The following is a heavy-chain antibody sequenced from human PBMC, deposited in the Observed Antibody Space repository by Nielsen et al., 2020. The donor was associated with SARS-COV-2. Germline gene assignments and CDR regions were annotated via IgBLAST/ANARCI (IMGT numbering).Heavy chain of an antibody. CDR2: INHSGST. CDR3: ASFNCTNGVCVD. J-gene: IGHJ4*02. V-gene: IGHV4-34*01. D-gene: IGHD2-8*01. CDR1: GFTFSSYW. Sequence: ESLKISCAASGFTFSSYWMNWIRQPPGKGLEWIGEINHSGSTNYNPSLKSRVTISVDTSKNQFSLKLSSVTAADTAVYYCASFNCTNGVCVDWGQGTLVTVSS.